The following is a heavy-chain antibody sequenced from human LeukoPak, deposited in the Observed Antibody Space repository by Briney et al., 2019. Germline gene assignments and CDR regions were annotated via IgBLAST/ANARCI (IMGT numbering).Heavy chain of an antibody. V-gene: IGHV4-59*11. CDR2: VYNSGTT. CDR1: GVSIGSHY. Sequence: SETLSLTCTVSGVSIGSHYWRWLRQSPGKGLEWIGCVYNSGTTVYNPSLTGRVTISEDTSKKQYSLNLRAVTAADAAVYYGARDAYWGQGILVTVSS. J-gene: IGHJ4*02. CDR3: ARDAY.